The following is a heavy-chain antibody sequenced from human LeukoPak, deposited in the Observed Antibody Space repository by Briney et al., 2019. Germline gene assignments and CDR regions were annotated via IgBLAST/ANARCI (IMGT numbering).Heavy chain of an antibody. Sequence: SETLSLTCAVYGGSFSGYYWSWIRQPPGKGLEWIGEINHSGSTNYNPSLKSRVTISVDTSKNQFSLKLSSVTAADTAVYYCARGLLRPRGYNWFDPWGQGTLVTVSS. CDR1: GGSFSGYY. D-gene: IGHD1-26*01. V-gene: IGHV4-34*01. J-gene: IGHJ5*02. CDR2: INHSGST. CDR3: ARGLLRPRGYNWFDP.